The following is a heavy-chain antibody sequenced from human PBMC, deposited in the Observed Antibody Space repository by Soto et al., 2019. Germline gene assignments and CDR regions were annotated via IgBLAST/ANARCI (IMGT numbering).Heavy chain of an antibody. CDR1: GFICSSYE. D-gene: IGHD2-8*02. CDR3: AKATATGGGAFDI. Sequence: GGSLGLSCAASGFICSSYEMSWVRQAPGKGLEWVSTILVDGRTFYVDSVKGRFTISRGSSQNTVYLQMNSLTAGDTALYYCAKATATGGGAFDICGQGRMVT. J-gene: IGHJ3*02. V-gene: IGHV3-23*01. CDR2: ILVDGRT.